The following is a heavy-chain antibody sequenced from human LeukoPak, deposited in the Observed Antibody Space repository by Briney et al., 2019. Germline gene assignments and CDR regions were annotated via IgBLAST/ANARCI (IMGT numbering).Heavy chain of an antibody. J-gene: IGHJ3*02. V-gene: IGHV3-20*04. D-gene: IGHD7-27*01. CDR2: INWNGGST. Sequence: GGSLRLSCAASGFTFDDHAMHWVRHAPGKGLEWVSGINWNGGSTGYADSVKGRFTISRDNAKNSLYLQMNSLRAEDTALYYCARTEWELGPYAFDIWGQGTMVTVSS. CDR1: GFTFDDHA. CDR3: ARTEWELGPYAFDI.